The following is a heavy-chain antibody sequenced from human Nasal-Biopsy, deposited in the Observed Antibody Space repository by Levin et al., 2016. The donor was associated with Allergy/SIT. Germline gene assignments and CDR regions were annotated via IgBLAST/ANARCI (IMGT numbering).Heavy chain of an antibody. V-gene: IGHV4-59*08. CDR2: VFSGGNT. CDR1: GGSSSRHY. Sequence: SETLSLTCSVSGGSSSRHYWSWIRKPPGKGLEWIGYVFSGGNTMYNPSLKSRVTISMDTAENRFSLKLSSVTAADTAVYYCARHNLEGQLAFDYWGQGTLVTVSS. D-gene: IGHD5-18*01. J-gene: IGHJ4*02. CDR3: ARHNLEGQLAFDY.